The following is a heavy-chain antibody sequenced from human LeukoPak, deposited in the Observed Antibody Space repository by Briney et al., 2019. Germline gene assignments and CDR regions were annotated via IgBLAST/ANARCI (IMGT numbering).Heavy chain of an antibody. J-gene: IGHJ4*02. CDR1: GFTFDDYA. CDR2: ISWNSGSI. CDR3: ARDAADLFCSSTSCGGEWLVLRAPGFTPFDY. Sequence: GGSLRLSCAASGFTFDDYAMHWVRQAPGKGLEWVSGISWNSGSIGYADSVKGRFTISRDNAKNSLYLQMNSLRAEDTAVYYCARDAADLFCSSTSCGGEWLVLRAPGFTPFDYWGQGTLVTVSS. D-gene: IGHD2-2*01. V-gene: IGHV3-9*01.